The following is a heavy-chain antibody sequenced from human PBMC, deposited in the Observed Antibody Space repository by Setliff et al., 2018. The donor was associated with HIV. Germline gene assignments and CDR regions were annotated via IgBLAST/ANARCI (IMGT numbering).Heavy chain of an antibody. J-gene: IGHJ6*02. CDR1: GYTFTGHY. CDR3: ARNFGLSPSGKYYYYYGMDI. CDR2: VNPNSGDA. Sequence: ASVKVSCKASGYTFTGHYLHWVRQAPGQGLEWLGWVNPNSGDAIYAQNFQGRVTMTRDTSINAAYMELRGRRSDDTAVYYCARNFGLSPSGKYYYYYGMDIWGQGTTVTVSS. V-gene: IGHV1-2*02. D-gene: IGHD3-10*01.